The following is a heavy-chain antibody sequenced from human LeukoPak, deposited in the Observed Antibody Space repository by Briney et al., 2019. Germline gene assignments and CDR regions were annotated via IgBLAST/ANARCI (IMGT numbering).Heavy chain of an antibody. CDR1: GFTFSSHG. CDR2: ISGSTSYI. V-gene: IGHV3-21*01. D-gene: IGHD2-2*01. J-gene: IGHJ6*03. Sequence: PGGSLRLSCAASGFTFSSHGMSWVRQAPGKGLEWVSSISGSTSYIYYADSVKGRFTISRDNAKNSLYLQMNSLRAEDTAVYFCASHQNYYYYMDVWGKGTTVTVSS. CDR3: ASHQNYYYYMDV.